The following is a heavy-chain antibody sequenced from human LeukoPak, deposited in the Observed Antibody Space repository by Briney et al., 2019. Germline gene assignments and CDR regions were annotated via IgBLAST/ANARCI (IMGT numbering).Heavy chain of an antibody. V-gene: IGHV1-8*03. Sequence: GASVKVSCKASGYTFTSYDINWVRQATGQGLEWMGWMNPNSGNTGYAQKFQGRVIITRNTSISTAYMELSSLRSEDTAVYYCARDRGRYRTYYYMDVWGKGTTVTVSS. CDR2: MNPNSGNT. J-gene: IGHJ6*03. CDR1: GYTFTSYD. CDR3: ARDRGRYRTYYYMDV. D-gene: IGHD3-16*01.